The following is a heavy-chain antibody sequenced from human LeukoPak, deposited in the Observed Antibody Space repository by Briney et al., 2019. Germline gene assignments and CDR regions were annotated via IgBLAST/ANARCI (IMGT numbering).Heavy chain of an antibody. Sequence: PGGSLRLSCAASESMSRRFKMNWVREAPGKGLEWVSYISDDSSIIYYVDSVKGGFTISRDNAENSLYLQLNSLRAEDTAVYYCARGGYNYGSVFDYWGQGTLVTVSS. CDR2: ISDDSSII. J-gene: IGHJ4*02. CDR1: ESMSRRFK. D-gene: IGHD5-18*01. CDR3: ARGGYNYGSVFDY. V-gene: IGHV3-48*01.